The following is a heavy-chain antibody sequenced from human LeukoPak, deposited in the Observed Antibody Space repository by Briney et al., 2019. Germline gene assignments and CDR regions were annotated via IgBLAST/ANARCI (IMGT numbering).Heavy chain of an antibody. CDR3: ARDSTYYDYVWGSYRPKPFDY. V-gene: IGHV3-23*01. CDR1: GFTFSSYA. CDR2: ISGSGGST. D-gene: IGHD3-16*02. Sequence: PGGSLRLSWAASGFTFSSYAMSWVRQAPGKGLEWVSAISGSGGSTYYADSVKGRFTISRDNSKNTLYLQMNSLRAEDTAVYYCARDSTYYDYVWGSYRPKPFDYWGQGTLVTVSS. J-gene: IGHJ4*02.